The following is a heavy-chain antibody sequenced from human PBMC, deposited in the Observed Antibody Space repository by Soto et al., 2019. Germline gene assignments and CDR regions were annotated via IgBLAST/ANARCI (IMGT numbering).Heavy chain of an antibody. J-gene: IGHJ6*03. CDR3: ARNPSYSSSWWGYYYYYMDV. D-gene: IGHD6-13*01. CDR1: GYTFTSYG. CDR2: ISAYNGNT. Sequence: ASVKVSCKASGYTFTSYGISWVRQAPGQGLEWMGWISAYNGNTNYAQKLQGRVTMTTDTPTSTAYMELRSLRSDDTAVYYCARNPSYSSSWWGYYYYYMDVWGKGTTVTVSS. V-gene: IGHV1-18*01.